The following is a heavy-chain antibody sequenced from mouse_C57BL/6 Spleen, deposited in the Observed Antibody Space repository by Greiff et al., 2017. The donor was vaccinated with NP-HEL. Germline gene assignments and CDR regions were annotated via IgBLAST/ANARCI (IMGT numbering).Heavy chain of an antibody. V-gene: IGHV3-1*01. Sequence: VQLKESVPGMVKPSPSLSLSCTVSGYSITSGYDCHLIRHSPRNKLEWMGYITSSGSTNYIPSFKSRISITPDTSKNHSYLKLNPVTTEDTATYYCARGRKGYAMDYWGQGTSVTVSS. CDR1: GYSITSGYD. CDR3: ARGRKGYAMDY. J-gene: IGHJ4*01. CDR2: ITSSGST.